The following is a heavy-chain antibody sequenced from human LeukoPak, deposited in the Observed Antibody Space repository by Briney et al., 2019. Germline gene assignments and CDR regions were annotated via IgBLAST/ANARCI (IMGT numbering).Heavy chain of an antibody. V-gene: IGHV3-21*01. CDR3: ARQQIGDCLSPLDY. J-gene: IGHJ4*02. CDR2: ISSSSSYI. Sequence: GGSLRLSCAASGFTFSSYSMNWVRQAPGKGLEWVSSISSSSSYIYYADSVKGRFTISRDNAKNSLYLQMNSLRAEDTAVYYCARQQIGDCLSPLDYWGQGILVTVSS. D-gene: IGHD2-21*01. CDR1: GFTFSSYS.